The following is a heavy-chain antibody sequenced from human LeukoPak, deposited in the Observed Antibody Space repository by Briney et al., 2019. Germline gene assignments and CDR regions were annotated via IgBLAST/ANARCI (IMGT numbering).Heavy chain of an antibody. CDR3: ARMYSSGIDY. CDR2: IFYSGST. Sequence: SETLSLTCTVSGGSISTYYWSWIRQPPGKGLEWIGYIFYSGSTNYNPSLKSRVTISVDTPKNQFSLKLSSVTAADTAVYYCARMYSSGIDYWGQGTLVTVSS. CDR1: GGSISTYY. D-gene: IGHD6-19*01. J-gene: IGHJ4*02. V-gene: IGHV4-59*12.